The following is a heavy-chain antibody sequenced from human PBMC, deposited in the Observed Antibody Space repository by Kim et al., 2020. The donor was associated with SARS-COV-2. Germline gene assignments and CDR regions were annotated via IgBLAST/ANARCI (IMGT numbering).Heavy chain of an antibody. CDR1: GSTFDDYG. J-gene: IGHJ4*02. CDR2: ITKNGGSR. CDR3: ARGFNGGPFDC. Sequence: GGSLRLSCAASGSTFDDYGMSWVRQAPGKGLEWVSGITKNGGSRAYADSVEGRVTISRDNAKNSLYLEMNSLRAEDTALYYCARGFNGGPFDCWGQGTRVTVSS. D-gene: IGHD4-17*01. V-gene: IGHV3-20*04.